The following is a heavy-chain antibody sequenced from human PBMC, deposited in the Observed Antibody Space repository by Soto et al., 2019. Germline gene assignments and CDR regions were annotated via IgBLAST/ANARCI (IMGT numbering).Heavy chain of an antibody. CDR3: ARLRASSWYMGGYLDY. Sequence: QVQLVESGGGLVKPGGSLRLSGVASGFTVSDYYMGWVRQAPGKGLEYISYIVTSSAYTNYADSVKGRFSISRDNAKNPLHLVMNSLRAEDAGVYYCARLRASSWYMGGYLDYWGLGTQVTVYS. V-gene: IGHV3-11*06. D-gene: IGHD6-13*01. CDR2: IVTSSAYT. J-gene: IGHJ4*02. CDR1: GFTVSDYY.